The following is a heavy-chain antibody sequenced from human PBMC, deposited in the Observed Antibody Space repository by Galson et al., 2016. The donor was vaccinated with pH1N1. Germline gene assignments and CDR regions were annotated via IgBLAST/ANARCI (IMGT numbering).Heavy chain of an antibody. CDR2: VSFDGGDK. V-gene: IGHV3-30*18. CDR3: VKALEQ. CDR1: GFTFSNYG. J-gene: IGHJ1*01. Sequence: SLRLSCAASGFTFSNYGIHWVRQAPGKGLEWVAVVSFDGGDKYYSASVKGRFTISRDNARNSVSLQMNSLRAEDTAVYYCVKALEQWGQGTLVIVSS.